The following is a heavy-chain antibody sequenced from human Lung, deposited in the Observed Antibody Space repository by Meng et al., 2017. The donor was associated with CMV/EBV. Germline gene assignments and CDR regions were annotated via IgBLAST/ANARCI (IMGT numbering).Heavy chain of an antibody. D-gene: IGHD5-18*01. J-gene: IGHJ5*02. V-gene: IGHV3-23*01. CDR3: AREEAMVGYYTNWFDA. CDR1: GFPFRSYA. Sequence: GGSLRLSCAASGFPFRSYAMSWVRQAPGKGLEWVSSISGSVGNTYYADSVKGRFTISRDNSGDTLYMQMSSLGAEDTAVYYCAREEAMVGYYTNWFDAWGQGALVTVSS. CDR2: ISGSVGNT.